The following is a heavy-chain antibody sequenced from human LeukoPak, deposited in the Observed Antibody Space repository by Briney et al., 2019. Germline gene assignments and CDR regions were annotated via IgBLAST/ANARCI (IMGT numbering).Heavy chain of an antibody. V-gene: IGHV3-43*02. D-gene: IGHD1-26*01. CDR2: ISGDGTRT. CDR3: TTSEIGYSGSNRPDS. Sequence: QPGGSLRLSCAASGITLDDYAMHWVRQAPGKGLEWVSVISGDGTRTFYGDSVKGRFTISRDNSKTSLYLQMNSLRTEDTALYYCTTSEIGYSGSNRPDSWGQGTLVTVSS. CDR1: GITLDDYA. J-gene: IGHJ4*02.